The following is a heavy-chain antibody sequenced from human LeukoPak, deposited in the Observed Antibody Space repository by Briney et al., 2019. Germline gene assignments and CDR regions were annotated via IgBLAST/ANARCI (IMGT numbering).Heavy chain of an antibody. CDR2: IKSKTEGETT. Sequence: GGSLRLSCAASGFTFSHAWMSWVRQAPGKGLEWLGRIKSKTEGETTDYAAHVRGRFTISRDDSKNTLYLQMNSLKTEDTAVYYRTSNMVKWGQGTLVTVSS. V-gene: IGHV3-15*01. CDR3: TSNMVK. CDR1: GFTFSHAW. J-gene: IGHJ1*01. D-gene: IGHD2/OR15-2a*01.